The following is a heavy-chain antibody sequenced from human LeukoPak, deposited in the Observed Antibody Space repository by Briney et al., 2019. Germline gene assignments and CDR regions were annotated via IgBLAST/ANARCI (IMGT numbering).Heavy chain of an antibody. D-gene: IGHD3-22*01. CDR1: GFTFSSYW. Sequence: GGSLRLSCAASGFTFSSYWMSWVRQAPGKGLEWVANIKQDGSEKYYVDSVKGRFTISRDNAKNSLYLQMNSLRAEDTAVYYCARRGYYYDSSGYYYNYYYYMDVWGKGTTVTISS. J-gene: IGHJ6*03. V-gene: IGHV3-7*01. CDR3: ARRGYYYDSSGYYYNYYYYMDV. CDR2: IKQDGSEK.